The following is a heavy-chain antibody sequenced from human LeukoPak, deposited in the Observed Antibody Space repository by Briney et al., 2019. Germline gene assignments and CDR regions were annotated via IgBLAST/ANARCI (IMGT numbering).Heavy chain of an antibody. Sequence: SVKVSCKASGGTFSSYAISWVRQAPGQGLEWMGRIIPILGIANYAQKFQGRVTITADESTSTAYMELSSLRSEDTAVYYCARTSSETHYHMDVWGKGTTVTVSS. CDR1: GGTFSSYA. D-gene: IGHD2-2*01. V-gene: IGHV1-69*04. J-gene: IGHJ6*03. CDR2: IIPILGIA. CDR3: ARTSSETHYHMDV.